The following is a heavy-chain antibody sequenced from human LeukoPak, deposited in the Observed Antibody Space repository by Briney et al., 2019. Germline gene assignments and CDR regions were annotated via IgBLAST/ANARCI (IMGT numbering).Heavy chain of an antibody. CDR1: GGSISSYY. CDR2: IHYSGGT. CDR3: ARRCQQNGLITADNWFDP. Sequence: SETLSLTCTVSGGSISSYYWSWIRQPPGKGLEWIGKIHYSGGTIYNPSLKSRVTISVDTSKNQFSLKLSSVTAADIAVYYCARRCQQNGLITADNWFDPWGRGTLVTVSS. J-gene: IGHJ5*02. D-gene: IGHD3-16*01. V-gene: IGHV4-59*08.